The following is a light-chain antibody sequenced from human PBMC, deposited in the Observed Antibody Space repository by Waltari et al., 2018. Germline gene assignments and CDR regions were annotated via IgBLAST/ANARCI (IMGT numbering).Light chain of an antibody. Sequence: EIVMTQSPATLSVSRGGSATLSCRASLSIDDSLALYQQKPGHPPRLLIHGASTRDTGIPVRFSGSGSGTDFTLTITGLQSEDFAVYFCQQYNQWPLTFGRGTKVEIK. CDR2: GAS. CDR1: LSIDDS. J-gene: IGKJ4*01. V-gene: IGKV3-15*01. CDR3: QQYNQWPLT.